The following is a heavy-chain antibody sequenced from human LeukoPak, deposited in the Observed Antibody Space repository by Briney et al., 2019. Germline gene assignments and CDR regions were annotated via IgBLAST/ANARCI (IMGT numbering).Heavy chain of an antibody. CDR1: EFTFSNYA. CDR3: ARGDVWSGYYMYYFDY. V-gene: IGHV3-30-3*01. D-gene: IGHD3-3*01. Sequence: GGSLRLSCVASEFTFSNYAMHWVRQAPVKGLEWLAVKSYDGNNKFYADSVKGRFTISRDNSKNTLYLQMNSLRDEDTAVYYCARGDVWSGYYMYYFDYWGQGTLVTVSS. J-gene: IGHJ4*02. CDR2: KSYDGNNK.